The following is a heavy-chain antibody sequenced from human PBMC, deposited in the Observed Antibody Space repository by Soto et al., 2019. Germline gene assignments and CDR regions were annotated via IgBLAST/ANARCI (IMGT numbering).Heavy chain of an antibody. CDR1: GFTFSSHA. D-gene: IGHD2-15*01. CDR3: ARHHSPRVEGGMVGDH. J-gene: IGHJ5*02. Sequence: EVHLLESGGALAQPGGSLRLSCAASGFTFSSHAINWVRQAPGKGLEWVSWISAGGGDRYYADSVKGRFTISRDTSNNTVHLQTNSLRVEATAVYYCARHHSPRVEGGMVGDHWGPGTLVTVSS. CDR2: ISAGGGDR. V-gene: IGHV3-23*01.